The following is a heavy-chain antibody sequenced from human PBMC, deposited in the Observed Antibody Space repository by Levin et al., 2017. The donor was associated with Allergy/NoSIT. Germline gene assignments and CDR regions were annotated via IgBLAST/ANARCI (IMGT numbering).Heavy chain of an antibody. V-gene: IGHV4-34*01. Sequence: SETLSLTCAVYGGSFSAYYWSWIRQPPGKGLEWIGEINHSGSTNYNPSLKSRVTISIDTSKSQFSLSLSSVTAADTALYFCARVGGGWKRLDPWGQGTLVTVSS. CDR3: ARVGGGWKRLDP. D-gene: IGHD3-10*01. CDR1: GGSFSAYY. CDR2: INHSGST. J-gene: IGHJ5*02.